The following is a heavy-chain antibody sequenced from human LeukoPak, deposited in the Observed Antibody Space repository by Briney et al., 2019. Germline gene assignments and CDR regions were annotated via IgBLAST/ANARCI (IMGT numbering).Heavy chain of an antibody. Sequence: GGSLRLSCAASGFTLSNYWMSWVRQAPEKGLEWVANIKQDGSEKYYVDSVKGRFAISRDNAKNSLYLQMNSLRAEDTAVYYCAKSPEFPRFGWFDPWGQGTLVTVSS. V-gene: IGHV3-7*01. CDR2: IKQDGSEK. CDR3: AKSPEFPRFGWFDP. J-gene: IGHJ5*02. CDR1: GFTLSNYW. D-gene: IGHD3-16*01.